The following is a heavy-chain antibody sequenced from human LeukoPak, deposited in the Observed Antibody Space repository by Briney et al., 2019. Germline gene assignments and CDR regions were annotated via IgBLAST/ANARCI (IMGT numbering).Heavy chain of an antibody. Sequence: ASVKVSCKASGYTFSSYGITWVRQAPGQGLEWMGWISAYDGDTSYAQMFQGRVTMTTDTSTSTAYMELRSLTSDDTAVYYCARQGFLSYSYSYMSVWGKQTTVTVPS. V-gene: IGHV1-18*04. J-gene: IGHJ6*03. CDR2: ISAYDGDT. D-gene: IGHD2/OR15-2a*01. CDR1: GYTFSSYG. CDR3: ARQGFLSYSYSYMSV.